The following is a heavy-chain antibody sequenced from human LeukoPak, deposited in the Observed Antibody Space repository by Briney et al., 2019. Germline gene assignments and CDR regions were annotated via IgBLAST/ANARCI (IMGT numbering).Heavy chain of an antibody. CDR3: CRGGSCSGGSCYFDY. J-gene: IGHJ4*02. CDR1: GFTFGDYA. CDR2: IRSKAYGGTT. V-gene: IGHV3-49*04. D-gene: IGHD2-15*01. Sequence: GGSLRLSCTASGFTFGDYAMSWVRQAPGKGLEWVGFIRSKAYGGTTEYAASVKGRFTTSRDDSKSIAYLQMNSLKTEDTAVYYCCRGGSCSGGSCYFDYWGQGTLVTVSS.